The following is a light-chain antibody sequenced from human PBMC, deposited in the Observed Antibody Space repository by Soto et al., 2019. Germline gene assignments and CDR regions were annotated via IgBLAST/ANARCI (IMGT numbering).Light chain of an antibody. V-gene: IGKV1-5*03. CDR1: QSISGW. J-gene: IGKJ1*01. CDR2: KAS. CDR3: QQYNSYSWT. Sequence: DIQMTQSPSTLSASVGDRVTITCRASQSISGWLAWYQHKPGKAPKLLISKASSLESGVPSRFSGSGSGTEFTLTISSLQPDDVATYYCQQYNSYSWTFGQGTKVGIK.